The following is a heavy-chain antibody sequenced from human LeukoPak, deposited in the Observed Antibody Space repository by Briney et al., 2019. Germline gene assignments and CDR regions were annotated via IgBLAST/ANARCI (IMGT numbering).Heavy chain of an antibody. CDR3: ASARWQQRYFDY. J-gene: IGHJ4*02. Sequence: ASVKVSCKASGGTFSSYAISWVRQAPGQGLEWMGGIIPIFGTANYAQKFQGRVTITTDESTSTAYMELSSLRSDDTAGYYCASARWQQRYFDYWGQGTLVTVSS. V-gene: IGHV1-69*05. CDR2: IIPIFGTA. D-gene: IGHD6-13*01. CDR1: GGTFSSYA.